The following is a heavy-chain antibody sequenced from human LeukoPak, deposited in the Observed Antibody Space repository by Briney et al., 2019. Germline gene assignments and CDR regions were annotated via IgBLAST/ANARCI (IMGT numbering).Heavy chain of an antibody. CDR2: IIPILGIA. CDR3: ASGDCSGGSCYSFDY. Sequence: ASVKVSCKASGGTFSSYAISWVRQAPGQGLEWMGRIIPILGIANYAQKFQGRVTITADKSTSTAYMELSSLRSEDTAVYYCASGDCSGGSCYSFDYWGQGTLVTVSS. J-gene: IGHJ4*02. CDR1: GGTFSSYA. V-gene: IGHV1-69*04. D-gene: IGHD2-15*01.